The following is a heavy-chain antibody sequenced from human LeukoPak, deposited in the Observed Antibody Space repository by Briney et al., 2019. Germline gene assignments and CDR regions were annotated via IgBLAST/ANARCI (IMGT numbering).Heavy chain of an antibody. CDR2: ISAYNGNT. V-gene: IGHV1-18*01. Sequence: ASGKVSCKASGYTFISYGISGVRQAPGQGLERMGGISAYNGNTNYAQKLQGRVTMTANTSTSTDYMELRSLRSDDTAVYYCAREGYSSGWYGEYFQHWGQGTLVTVSS. D-gene: IGHD6-19*01. CDR3: AREGYSSGWYGEYFQH. CDR1: GYTFISYG. J-gene: IGHJ1*01.